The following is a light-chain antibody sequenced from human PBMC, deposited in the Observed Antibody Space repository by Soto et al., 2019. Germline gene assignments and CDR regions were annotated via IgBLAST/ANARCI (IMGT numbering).Light chain of an antibody. Sequence: EIVLTQSPGTLSLSPGERATLSCRASQSVSSSRLAWYQQKPGQAPRLLIYGASIRATGIPDRFSGSGSGTEFTLTISSLQSEDFAVYYCQNYNNWPPWTFGQGTKVDIK. CDR2: GAS. CDR3: QNYNNWPPWT. CDR1: QSVSSS. V-gene: IGKV3-15*01. J-gene: IGKJ1*01.